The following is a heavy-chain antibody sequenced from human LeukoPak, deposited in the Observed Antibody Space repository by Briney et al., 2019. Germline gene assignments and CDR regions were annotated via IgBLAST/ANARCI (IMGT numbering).Heavy chain of an antibody. CDR1: GYTFTCYG. V-gene: IGHV1-18*01. J-gene: IGHJ5*02. CDR2: ISAYNGNT. CDR3: ARASFITIFGVVIIDWFDP. D-gene: IGHD3-3*01. Sequence: GSVTVSCKASGYTFTCYGISWVRQAPGQGVEWMGWISAYNGNTNYAQKLQRSVTMTTYTSTSTAYMELRSLRSDDTAVYYCARASFITIFGVVIIDWFDPWGQGTLVTVSS.